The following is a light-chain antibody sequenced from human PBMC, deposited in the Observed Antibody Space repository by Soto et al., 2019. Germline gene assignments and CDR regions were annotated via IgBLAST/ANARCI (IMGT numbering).Light chain of an antibody. V-gene: IGKV1-39*01. CDR1: QSISTY. J-gene: IGKJ2*01. CDR3: QQTNNTPYT. Sequence: DIQMTQSPSSLSASVGDRVTITCRAGQSISTYLNWYQQKPGKAPKLLIYAASSLQSGVPSRFSGSGSGTDFTLTISSLQPEDFATYYCQQTNNTPYTFGQGTKLEIK. CDR2: AAS.